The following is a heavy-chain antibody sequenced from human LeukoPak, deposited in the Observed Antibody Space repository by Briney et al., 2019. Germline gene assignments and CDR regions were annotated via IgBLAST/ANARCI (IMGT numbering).Heavy chain of an antibody. Sequence: SGGSLRLSCAASGFTFSRYWMTWVRQAPGKGLEWVASINEDGSGKHYVDSVKGRFTISRGNAQKSVYLEMNSLRAEDTAVYYCARAVTSTEGYWGQGTLVTVSS. CDR3: ARAVTSTEGY. V-gene: IGHV3-7*03. CDR2: INEDGSGK. J-gene: IGHJ4*02. D-gene: IGHD4-17*01. CDR1: GFTFSRYW.